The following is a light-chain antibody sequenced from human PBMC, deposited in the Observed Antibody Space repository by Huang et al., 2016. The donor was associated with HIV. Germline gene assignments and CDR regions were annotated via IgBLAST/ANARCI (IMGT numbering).Light chain of an antibody. CDR1: QSVSSN. Sequence: EIVMTQSPATLSVSPGDGATLSCRASQSVSSNLAWYHQKPGQAPRLRIYGASTRATGVPARFSASGSGTEFTLTISSLQSEDFAVYYCQQYNNWPRTFGQGTKVEIK. CDR3: QQYNNWPRT. V-gene: IGKV3-15*01. J-gene: IGKJ1*01. CDR2: GAS.